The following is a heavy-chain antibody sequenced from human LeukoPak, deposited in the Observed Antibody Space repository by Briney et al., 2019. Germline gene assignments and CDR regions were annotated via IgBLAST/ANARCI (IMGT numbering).Heavy chain of an antibody. Sequence: PSETLSLTCAVSGAFISSYYWRWLRHSAGKGLEGVGHIYNTGTTSYNPSLESRVTMSLDTSKNQVSLRLTSVTAADPAVYYCARDYRPVAGAWEGFDPWGQGTLLTVSP. CDR1: GAFISSYY. V-gene: IGHV4-4*07. CDR3: ARDYRPVAGAWEGFDP. J-gene: IGHJ5*02. D-gene: IGHD6-19*01. CDR2: IYNTGTT.